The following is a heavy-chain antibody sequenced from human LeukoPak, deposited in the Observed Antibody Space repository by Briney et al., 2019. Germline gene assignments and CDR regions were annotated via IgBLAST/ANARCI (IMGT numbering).Heavy chain of an antibody. CDR1: GFTFSNYA. Sequence: GGSLRLSCAASGFTFSNYAMNWVRQAPGKGLEWVAGINWNGGSTGYADSVKGRFTISRDNAKNSLYLQMNSLRAEDTALYYCAREATVTTFYYYYYMDVWGKGTTVTVSS. CDR2: INWNGGST. J-gene: IGHJ6*03. V-gene: IGHV3-20*04. D-gene: IGHD4-17*01. CDR3: AREATVTTFYYYYYMDV.